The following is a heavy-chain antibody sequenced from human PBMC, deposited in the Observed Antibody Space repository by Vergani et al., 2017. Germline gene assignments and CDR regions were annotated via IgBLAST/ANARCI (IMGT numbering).Heavy chain of an antibody. CDR2: ISSNGGST. CDR3: ARGCEYFYCSSTSCYGCIDP. D-gene: IGHD2-2*01. Sequence: EVQLVESGGGLVQPGGSLRLSCAASGFTFSSYAMNWVRQAPGKGLEYVSAISSNGGSTYYANSVKGRFTISRDNSKNTLYLQMGSLRAEDMAVYYCARGCEYFYCSSTSCYGCIDPWGQGTLVTVSS. J-gene: IGHJ5*02. CDR1: GFTFSSYA. V-gene: IGHV3-64*01.